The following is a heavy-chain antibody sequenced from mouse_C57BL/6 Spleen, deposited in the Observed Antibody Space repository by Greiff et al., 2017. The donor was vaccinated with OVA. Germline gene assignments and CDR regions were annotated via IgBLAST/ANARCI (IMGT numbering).Heavy chain of an antibody. CDR1: GYAFSSYW. Sequence: LQESGAELVKPGASVKISCKASGYAFSSYWMNWVKQRPGKGLEWIGQIYPGDGDTNYNGKFKGKATLTADKSSSTAYMQLSSLTSEDSAVYFCARSGSINYFDYWGQGTTLTVSS. CDR3: ARSGSINYFDY. D-gene: IGHD2-10*02. V-gene: IGHV1-80*01. CDR2: IYPGDGDT. J-gene: IGHJ2*01.